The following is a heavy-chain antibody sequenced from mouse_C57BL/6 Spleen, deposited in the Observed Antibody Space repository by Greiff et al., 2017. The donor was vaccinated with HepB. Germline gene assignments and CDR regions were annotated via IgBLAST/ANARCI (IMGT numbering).Heavy chain of an antibody. V-gene: IGHV5-6*01. CDR1: GFTFSSYG. CDR2: ISSGGSYT. CDR3: ARQITTVVAKGYFDV. Sequence: EVKLVESGGDLVKPGGSLKLSCAASGFTFSSYGMSWVRQTPDKRLEWVATISSGGSYTYYPDSVKGRFTISRDNATNTLYLQMSSLKSEDTAMYYCARQITTVVAKGYFDVWGTGTTVTVSS. D-gene: IGHD1-1*01. J-gene: IGHJ1*03.